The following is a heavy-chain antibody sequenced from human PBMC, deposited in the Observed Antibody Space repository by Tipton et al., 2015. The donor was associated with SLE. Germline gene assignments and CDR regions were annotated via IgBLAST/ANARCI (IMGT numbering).Heavy chain of an antibody. CDR1: GGSFSGYY. J-gene: IGHJ4*02. CDR3: ARDRSSSGWYGELGLNYFDY. CDR2: INHSGST. Sequence: TLSLTCAVYGGSFSGYYWSWIRQPPGKGLEWIGEINHSGSTNYNPSLKSRVTISVDTSKNQFSLKLSSVTAADTAVYYCARDRSSSGWYGELGLNYFDYWGQGTLVTVSS. D-gene: IGHD6-19*01. V-gene: IGHV4-34*01.